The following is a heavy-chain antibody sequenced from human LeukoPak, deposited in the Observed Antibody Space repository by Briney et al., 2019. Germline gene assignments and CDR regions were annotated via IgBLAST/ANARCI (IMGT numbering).Heavy chain of an antibody. CDR2: INHSGST. J-gene: IGHJ4*02. CDR1: GGSFSGYY. V-gene: IGHV4-34*01. D-gene: IGHD7-27*01. CDR3: ARAGTGDHIFDY. Sequence: SETLSLTCAVYGGSFSGYYWSWIRQPPGKGLEWIGEINHSGSTNYNPSLKSRVTISVDTSKNQFSLKLSSVTAADTAVYYCARAGTGDHIFDYWGQGTLVTVSS.